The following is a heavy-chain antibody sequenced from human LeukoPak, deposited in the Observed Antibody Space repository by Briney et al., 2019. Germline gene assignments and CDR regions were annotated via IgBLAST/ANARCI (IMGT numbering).Heavy chain of an antibody. V-gene: IGHV4-34*01. CDR1: GGPFSGYY. J-gene: IGHJ5*02. CDR2: INHSGST. CDR3: ARHEFVPYGENNWFDP. Sequence: PSETLSLTCAVYGGPFSGYYWSWIRQPPGKGLEWIGEINHSGSTNYNPSLKSRVTISVDTSKNQFSLRLSSVTAADTAVYYCARHEFVPYGENNWFDPWGQGTLVTVSS. D-gene: IGHD4-17*01.